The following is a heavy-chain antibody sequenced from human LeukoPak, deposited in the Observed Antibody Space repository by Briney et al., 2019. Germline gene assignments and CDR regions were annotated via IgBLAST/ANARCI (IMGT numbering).Heavy chain of an antibody. V-gene: IGHV4-4*02. CDR1: GGSISSTNW. CDR3: ARHVYCTNGICSDY. J-gene: IGHJ4*02. Sequence: PSGTLSLTCGVSGGSISSTNWWSWVRQPPGQGLEWIGEISLSGVTNYNPSLKSRVTMSVDTSKNQLSLTLSSVTAADTAVYYCARHVYCTNGICSDYWGQGTLVTVSS. CDR2: ISLSGVT. D-gene: IGHD2-8*01.